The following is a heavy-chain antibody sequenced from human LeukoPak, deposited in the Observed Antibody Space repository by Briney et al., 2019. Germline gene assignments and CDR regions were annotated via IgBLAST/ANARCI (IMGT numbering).Heavy chain of an antibody. CDR3: ARVSPYCSGGSCYVRGKYNWFDP. J-gene: IGHJ5*02. D-gene: IGHD2-15*01. CDR1: GYTFTSYG. V-gene: IGHV1-18*01. CDR2: ISAYNGNT. Sequence: GASVKVSCKASGYTFTSYGISWVRQAPGQGLEWMGWISAYNGNTNYAQKLQGRVTMTTDTSTSTAYMELRSLRSDDTAVYYCARVSPYCSGGSCYVRGKYNWFDPWGRGTLVTVSS.